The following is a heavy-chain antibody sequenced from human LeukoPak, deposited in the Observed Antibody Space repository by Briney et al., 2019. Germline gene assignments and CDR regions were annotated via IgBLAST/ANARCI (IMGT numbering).Heavy chain of an antibody. CDR1: GYTFTSYF. CDR2: INPSGGNT. J-gene: IGHJ4*02. D-gene: IGHD6-19*01. Sequence: ASVKVSCKASGYTFTSYFMYWVRQAPGQGLEWMGIINPSGGNTNYAQRFQGRVTMTRDTSTSTVYMELSSLRSEDTAMYYCARTYSSGWYREYYFDYWGQGTLVTVSS. V-gene: IGHV1-46*01. CDR3: ARTYSSGWYREYYFDY.